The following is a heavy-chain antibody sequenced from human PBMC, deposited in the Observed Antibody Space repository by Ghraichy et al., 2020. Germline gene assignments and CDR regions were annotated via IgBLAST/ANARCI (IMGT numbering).Heavy chain of an antibody. V-gene: IGHV4-39*01. CDR1: GGSISSSSYY. Sequence: SETLSLTCTVSGGSISSSSYYWGWIRQPPGKGLEWNGSIYYSGSTYYNPSLKSRVTISVDTSKNQFSLKLSSVTAADTAVYYCARHEFSGYEHDYWGQGTLVTVSS. D-gene: IGHD5-12*01. CDR3: ARHEFSGYEHDY. CDR2: IYYSGST. J-gene: IGHJ4*02.